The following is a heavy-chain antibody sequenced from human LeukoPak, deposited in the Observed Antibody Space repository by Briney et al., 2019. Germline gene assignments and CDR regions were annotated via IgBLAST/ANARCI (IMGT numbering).Heavy chain of an antibody. CDR3: ARGVVAATPNAFDI. D-gene: IGHD2-15*01. Sequence: SQTLSLTCTVSGGSISSGGYYWSWIRQHPGKGLEWIGYIYYSGSTYYNPSLKSRVTISVDTSRSQFSLKLSSVTAADTAVYYCARGVVAATPNAFDIWGQGTMVTVSS. V-gene: IGHV4-31*03. CDR2: IYYSGST. CDR1: GGSISSGGYY. J-gene: IGHJ3*02.